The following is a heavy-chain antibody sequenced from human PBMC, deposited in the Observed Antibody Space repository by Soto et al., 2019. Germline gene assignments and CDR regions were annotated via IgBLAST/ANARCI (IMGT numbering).Heavy chain of an antibody. J-gene: IGHJ4*02. CDR1: GGSISSYY. CDR3: ARGLVGYSYPYYFDY. Sequence: SETLSLSCTVSGGSISSYYWSWIRQPPGKGLEWIGYIYYSGSTNYNPSLKSRVTISVDTSKNQFSLKLSSVTAADTAVYYCARGLVGYSYPYYFDYWGQGTLVTVSS. D-gene: IGHD5-18*01. V-gene: IGHV4-59*01. CDR2: IYYSGST.